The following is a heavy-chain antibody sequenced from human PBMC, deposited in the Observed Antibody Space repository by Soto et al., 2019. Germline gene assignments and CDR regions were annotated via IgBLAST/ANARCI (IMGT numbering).Heavy chain of an antibody. CDR3: VRDRGTTVRMDV. D-gene: IGHD4-4*01. J-gene: IGHJ6*02. CDR2: ILYSEKN. Sequence: WTWIRQPPGKGLEWIGNILYSEKNYYNPSLKSRVTISLDTSKNQFSLKVNSVTAADTAVYYCVRDRGTTVRMDVWGQGTTVTVSS. V-gene: IGHV4-31*02.